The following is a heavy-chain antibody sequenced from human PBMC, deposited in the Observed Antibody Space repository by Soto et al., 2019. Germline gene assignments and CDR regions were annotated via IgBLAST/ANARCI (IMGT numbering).Heavy chain of an antibody. Sequence: PSETLSLTCTVSGGSGSSNFWTWIRQPPGKGLEWIGYMYHSGSTYYNPSLKSRVTISIDRSKNQFSLKLSSVTAADTAVYYCARVPDYWGQGTLVTVSS. J-gene: IGHJ4*02. CDR1: GGSGSSNF. V-gene: IGHV4-30-2*01. D-gene: IGHD2-2*01. CDR2: MYHSGST. CDR3: ARVPDY.